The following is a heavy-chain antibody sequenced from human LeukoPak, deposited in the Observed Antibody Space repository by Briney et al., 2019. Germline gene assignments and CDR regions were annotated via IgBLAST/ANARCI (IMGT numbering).Heavy chain of an antibody. V-gene: IGHV3-66*01. D-gene: IGHD6-13*01. CDR1: GFTVSINS. CDR2: IHSGGNT. CDR3: ASDGIAVDRGIGYFDY. J-gene: IGHJ4*02. Sequence: GGSLRLSCAASGFTVSINSMSWVRQAPGEGLECVSVIHSGGNTYYADSVKGRFTISRDYSKNTLYLQMNSLRAEDTALYYCASDGIAVDRGIGYFDYWGQGTLVTVSS.